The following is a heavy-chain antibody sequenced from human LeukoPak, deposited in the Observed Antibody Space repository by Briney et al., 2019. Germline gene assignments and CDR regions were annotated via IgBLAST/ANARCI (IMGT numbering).Heavy chain of an antibody. CDR1: GYTFTSYG. D-gene: IGHD6-13*01. J-gene: IGHJ6*02. CDR2: ISAYNGNT. V-gene: IGHV1-18*01. Sequence: GASVKVSCKASGYTFTSYGISWVRQAPGQGLEWMGWISAYNGNTNYAQKLQGRVTMTTDTSTSTAYMELRSLRSDDTAVYYCARDSSSWYLGYYYYGMDVWGQGTTVTVSS. CDR3: ARDSSSWYLGYYYYGMDV.